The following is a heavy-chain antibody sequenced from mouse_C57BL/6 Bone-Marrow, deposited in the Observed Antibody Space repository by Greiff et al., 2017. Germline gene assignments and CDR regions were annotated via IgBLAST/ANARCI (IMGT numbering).Heavy chain of an antibody. Sequence: QVQLQQSGAELVKPGASVKLSCKASGYTFTSYWMHWVKQRPEQGLEWIGLIHPNSGSTNYNEKFKGKATLTVDKSSSTAYMPLSSLTSEDSAVYYCARRGALPWFAYWGQGTLVTVSA. D-gene: IGHD1-1*01. V-gene: IGHV1-64*01. CDR1: GYTFTSYW. CDR3: ARRGALPWFAY. J-gene: IGHJ3*01. CDR2: IHPNSGST.